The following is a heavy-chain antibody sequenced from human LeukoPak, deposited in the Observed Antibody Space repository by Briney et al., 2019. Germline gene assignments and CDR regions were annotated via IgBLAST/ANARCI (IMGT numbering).Heavy chain of an antibody. D-gene: IGHD6-13*01. CDR1: GGSISSSSYY. CDR3: ARAYSSSWYGPYYYYYGMDV. CDR2: IYYSGST. V-gene: IGHV4-39*01. Sequence: SETLSLTCTVSGGSISSSSYYWGWIRQPPGKGLEWIGSIYYSGSTYYNPSLKSRVTISVDTSKNQFSLKLSSVTAAVTAVYYCARAYSSSWYGPYYYYYGMDVWGQGTTVTVSS. J-gene: IGHJ6*02.